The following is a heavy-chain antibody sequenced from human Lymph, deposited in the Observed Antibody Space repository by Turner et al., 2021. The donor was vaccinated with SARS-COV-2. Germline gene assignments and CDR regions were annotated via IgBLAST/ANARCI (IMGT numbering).Heavy chain of an antibody. D-gene: IGHD3-10*01. Sequence: VQLVESGGGLVQPGGSLRLSCAASGITVSSNYMSWVRQAPGKGLEWVSVVYAGGSTFYADSVKGRFTISRDKSKNTLYLQMNRLRAEDTAVYYCARDFREGAFDIWGQGTMVTISS. CDR3: ARDFREGAFDI. J-gene: IGHJ3*02. CDR1: GITVSSNY. V-gene: IGHV3-66*01. CDR2: VYAGGST.